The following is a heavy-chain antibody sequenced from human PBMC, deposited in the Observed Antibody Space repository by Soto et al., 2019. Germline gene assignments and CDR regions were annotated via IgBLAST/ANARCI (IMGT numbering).Heavy chain of an antibody. CDR2: IYYSGST. J-gene: IGHJ5*02. D-gene: IGHD3-22*01. CDR1: GGPISSYY. CDR3: ARSDSSGYEWFDP. Sequence: QVQLQESGPGLVKPSETLSLTCTVSGGPISSYYWSWIRQPPGKGLEWIGYIYYSGSTNYNPSLKSRVTISVVTSKNQLSLKLSSVTAADTAVYYCARSDSSGYEWFDPWGQGTLVTVSS. V-gene: IGHV4-59*01.